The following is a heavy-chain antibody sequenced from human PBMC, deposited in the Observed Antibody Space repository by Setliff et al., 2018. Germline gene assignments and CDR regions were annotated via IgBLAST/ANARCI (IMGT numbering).Heavy chain of an antibody. CDR2: IYYSGST. J-gene: IGHJ4*02. CDR3: ARHRAVAGAYYFDF. CDR1: GGSISSGSYY. Sequence: SETLSLTCTVSGGSISSGSYYWSWIRQPAGKGLEWIGRIYYSGSTYYNPSLKSRVTISVDTSKNHFSLKLSSVTAADTAIYYCARHRAVAGAYYFDFWGQGTLVTVSS. D-gene: IGHD6-19*01. V-gene: IGHV4-61*02.